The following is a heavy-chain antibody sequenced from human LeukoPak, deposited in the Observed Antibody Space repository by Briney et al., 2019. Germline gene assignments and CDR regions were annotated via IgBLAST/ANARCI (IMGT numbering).Heavy chain of an antibody. CDR3: ATAPNYYDSSGYYTLDY. Sequence: ASVKVSCKVSGYTLTELSMHWVRQAPGKGLEWMGGFDPEDGETIYAQKFQGRVTMTEDTSTDTAYMELSSLRSEDTAVYYCATAPNYYDSSGYYTLDYWGQGTLVTVSS. V-gene: IGHV1-24*01. D-gene: IGHD3-22*01. CDR2: FDPEDGET. CDR1: GYTLTELS. J-gene: IGHJ4*02.